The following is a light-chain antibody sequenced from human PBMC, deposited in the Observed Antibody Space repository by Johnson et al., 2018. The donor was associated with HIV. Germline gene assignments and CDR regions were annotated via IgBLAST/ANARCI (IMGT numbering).Light chain of an antibody. CDR2: ENN. Sequence: QSVLTQPPSVSAAPGQKVTISCSGSSSNIGNNYVSWYQQLPGTAPKLLIYENNKRPSGIPDRFSGPKSGTSATLGITGLQTGDEADYYCGTWDSRLRVLYVFGTGTKVTVL. CDR3: GTWDSRLRVLYV. J-gene: IGLJ1*01. CDR1: SSNIGNNY. V-gene: IGLV1-51*02.